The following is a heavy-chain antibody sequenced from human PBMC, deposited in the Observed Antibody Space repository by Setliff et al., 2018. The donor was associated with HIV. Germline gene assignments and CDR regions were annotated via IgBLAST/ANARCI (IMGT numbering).Heavy chain of an antibody. D-gene: IGHD2-8*02. Sequence: ASVKVSCKASGYTFTAYYIHWVRQAPGHELQLMGRIEPSSGGTNYIQKFQGRVTITRDTSIYTVYMELTGLTSDDTAVYYCARQDHSSVNTGSLYAFDGGGQGTMVTVS. V-gene: IGHV1-2*06. CDR2: IEPSSGGT. J-gene: IGHJ3*01. CDR1: GYTFTAYY. CDR3: ARQDHSSVNTGSLYAFDG.